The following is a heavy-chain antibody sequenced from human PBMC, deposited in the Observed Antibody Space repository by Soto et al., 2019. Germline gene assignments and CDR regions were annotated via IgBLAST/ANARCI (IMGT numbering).Heavy chain of an antibody. CDR3: ARDYGDYAARAFDI. D-gene: IGHD4-17*01. J-gene: IGHJ3*02. CDR2: IYYSGST. Sequence: SETLSLTCTVSGGSISSSSYYWGWIRQPPGKGLEWIGSIYYSGSTYYNPSLNSRVTISVDTSKNQFSLKLSSVTAADTAVYYCARDYGDYAARAFDIWGQGTMVTVSS. CDR1: GGSISSSSYY. V-gene: IGHV4-39*02.